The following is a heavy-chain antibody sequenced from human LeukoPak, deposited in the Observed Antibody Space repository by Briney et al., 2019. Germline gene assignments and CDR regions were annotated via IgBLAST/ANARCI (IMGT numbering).Heavy chain of an antibody. D-gene: IGHD1-26*01. CDR1: GYSFSNYW. J-gene: IGHJ3*02. Sequence: RGESLKISCKGSGYSFSNYWIGWVRQMAGKGLEWMGIIYPGDSDTRYSPSFQGQVTISADKSISTAYLQWSSLKASDTAMYYCARPQAGGSYYVDAFDIWGQGTMVTVSS. V-gene: IGHV5-51*01. CDR2: IYPGDSDT. CDR3: ARPQAGGSYYVDAFDI.